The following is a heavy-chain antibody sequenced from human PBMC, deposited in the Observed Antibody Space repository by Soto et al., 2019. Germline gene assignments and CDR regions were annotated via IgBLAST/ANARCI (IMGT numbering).Heavy chain of an antibody. D-gene: IGHD3-10*01. CDR3: VRDIFDGFIYYGMDV. J-gene: IGHJ6*02. CDR1: GFTFSSYW. V-gene: IGHV3-74*01. Sequence: EVQLVESGGGLVQPGGSLRLSCVGSGFTFSSYWMHWVRQTPGKGLVWVSRINTGGGSTSYADSVKGRFTFSRDNTKNTLYLQMHSLRAEDTGVYYCVRDIFDGFIYYGMDVWGQGTTVTV. CDR2: INTGGGST.